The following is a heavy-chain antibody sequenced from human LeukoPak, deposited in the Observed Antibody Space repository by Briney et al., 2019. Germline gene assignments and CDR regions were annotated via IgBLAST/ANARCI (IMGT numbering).Heavy chain of an antibody. CDR2: INPSGST. Sequence: SETLSLTCAVYGGSFSGYYWSWIRQPPENWLEWIGEINPSGSTNYNPSLKGRVTISVDTSKNQFSLKLSSVTAADTAVYYCARQRGYSYGSHQATYYFDYWGQGTLVTVSS. J-gene: IGHJ4*02. CDR1: GGSFSGYY. V-gene: IGHV4-34*01. CDR3: ARQRGYSYGSHQATYYFDY. D-gene: IGHD5-18*01.